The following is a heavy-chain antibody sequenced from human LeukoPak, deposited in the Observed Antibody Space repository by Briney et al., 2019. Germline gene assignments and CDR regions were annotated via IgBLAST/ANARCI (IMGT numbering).Heavy chain of an antibody. V-gene: IGHV4-34*01. CDR1: AGSFSGYY. CDR2: INHSGST. CDR3: AREAWIQLWFFDY. Sequence: SETLSLTCAVYAGSFSGYYWSWIRQPPGKGLEWIGEINHSGSTNYNPSLKSRVTISVDTSKNQFSLKLSSVTAADTAVYYCAREAWIQLWFFDYWGQGTLVTVSS. D-gene: IGHD5-18*01. J-gene: IGHJ4*02.